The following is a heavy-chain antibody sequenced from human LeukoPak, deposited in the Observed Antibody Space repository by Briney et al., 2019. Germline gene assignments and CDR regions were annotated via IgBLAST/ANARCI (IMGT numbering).Heavy chain of an antibody. Sequence: QPGGSLRLSCAASGFTFSSYSMSWVRQAPGKGLEWVSAISGSGGSTYYADSVKGRFTISRDNSKNTLYLQMNSLRAEDTAVYYCAKGRGETMIVVVITPFDYWGQGTLVTVSS. V-gene: IGHV3-23*01. J-gene: IGHJ4*02. D-gene: IGHD3-22*01. CDR3: AKGRGETMIVVVITPFDY. CDR2: ISGSGGST. CDR1: GFTFSSYS.